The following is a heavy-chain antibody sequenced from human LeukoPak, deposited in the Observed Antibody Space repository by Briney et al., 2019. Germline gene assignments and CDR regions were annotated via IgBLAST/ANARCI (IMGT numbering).Heavy chain of an antibody. CDR2: IKDTGGSA. J-gene: IGHJ4*02. CDR1: GFTFSNYD. D-gene: IGHD3-22*01. Sequence: PGGSLRLSCVASGFTFSNYDMSWVRQAPGKGLEWVSNIKDTGGSAYYAEYVKGRFTVSRDNSKNALYLQMNSLRVDDTAVYYCAKDTYYYHSSGYYLMGFDYWGQGTLVTVSS. V-gene: IGHV3-23*01. CDR3: AKDTYYYHSSGYYLMGFDY.